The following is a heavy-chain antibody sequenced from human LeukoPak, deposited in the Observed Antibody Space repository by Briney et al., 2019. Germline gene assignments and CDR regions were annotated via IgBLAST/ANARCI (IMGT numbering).Heavy chain of an antibody. CDR2: ITASGTAM. Sequence: GGSLRLSCAASGFTFSSYSMNWVRQAPGKGLEWVSHITASGTAMIYADSVKGRFTISRDNAKNSLYLQMNSLRDEDTAVYYCASSGSYRFDYWGQGTLVTVSS. CDR3: ASSGSYRFDY. V-gene: IGHV3-48*02. J-gene: IGHJ4*02. CDR1: GFTFSSYS. D-gene: IGHD1-26*01.